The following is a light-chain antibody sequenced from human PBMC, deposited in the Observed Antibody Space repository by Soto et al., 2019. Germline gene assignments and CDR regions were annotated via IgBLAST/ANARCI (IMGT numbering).Light chain of an antibody. Sequence: PPFQDSVAVSLGARANMHCKSSQSILYSLNNKNYLAWYQQRPGQPPKLFISWASTRESGVPDRFSGSGSGTDFTLTISCLQVEDVSLYYCQQDYRSPVTFCQGTRLEIK. CDR1: QSILYSLNNKNY. CDR3: QQDYRSPVT. V-gene: IGKV4-1*01. CDR2: WAS. J-gene: IGKJ5*01.